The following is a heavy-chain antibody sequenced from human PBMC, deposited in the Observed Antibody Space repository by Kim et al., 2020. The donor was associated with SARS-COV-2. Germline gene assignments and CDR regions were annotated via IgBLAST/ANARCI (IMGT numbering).Heavy chain of an antibody. J-gene: IGHJ4*02. Sequence: ADSVKGRLTISRDNSNNTLYLQMRSLRAEDTAVYYCVILGIAAAGGFDYWGQGALVTVSS. V-gene: IGHV3-64D*09. D-gene: IGHD6-13*01. CDR3: VILGIAAAGGFDY.